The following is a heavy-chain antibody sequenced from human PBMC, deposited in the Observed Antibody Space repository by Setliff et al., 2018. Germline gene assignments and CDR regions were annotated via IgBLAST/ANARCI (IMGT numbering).Heavy chain of an antibody. J-gene: IGHJ4*02. CDR3: ARDTLALGDITLFDY. D-gene: IGHD3-16*01. CDR2: INLNTGNI. Sequence: ASVKVSCKASGFTFTDYLMNWMRQAPEQGLEWMGRINLNTGNIFYAQEFQGRVTLTRDTSISTAYMELTGLKYDDTAIYYCARDTLALGDITLFDYWGQGTLVTASS. CDR1: GFTFTDYL. V-gene: IGHV1-2*02.